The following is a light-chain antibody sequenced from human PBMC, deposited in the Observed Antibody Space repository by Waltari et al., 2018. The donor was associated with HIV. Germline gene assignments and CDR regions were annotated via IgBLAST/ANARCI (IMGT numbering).Light chain of an antibody. V-gene: IGLV2-23*02. Sequence: SALTQPASVSGSPGQSITISCTGTSSNVGSDDLVSWYQQHPGEAPKPIIYEVTKRPSGVSNRFSGSKSGNTASLTISGLQAEDEADYYCCSCPRSGIRYVFGTGTKVTVL. CDR1: SSNVGSDDL. J-gene: IGLJ1*01. CDR3: CSCPRSGIRYV. CDR2: EVT.